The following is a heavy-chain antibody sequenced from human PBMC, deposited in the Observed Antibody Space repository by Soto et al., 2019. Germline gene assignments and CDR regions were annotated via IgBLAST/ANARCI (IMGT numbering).Heavy chain of an antibody. J-gene: IGHJ6*02. CDR1: GFIFSSDG. D-gene: IGHD6-19*01. CDR2: ISYDGSNK. V-gene: IGHV3-30*18. CDR3: AKRFGSGWSRGDYYYYGMDV. Sequence: HPGGCVRQSCVDSGFIFSSDGRHWVSQAPGKGLEWVAVISYDGSNKYYADSVKGRFTISRDNSKNTLYLQMNSLRAEDTAVYYCAKRFGSGWSRGDYYYYGMDVWGQGTTVTVSS.